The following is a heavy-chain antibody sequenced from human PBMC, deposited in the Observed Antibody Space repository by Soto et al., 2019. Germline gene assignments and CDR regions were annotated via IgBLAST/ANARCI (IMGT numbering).Heavy chain of an antibody. CDR2: INPNSGGT. D-gene: IGHD3-10*01. CDR3: AVGGRALWLGDFFGGSAP. V-gene: IGHV1-2*04. CDR1: WYTFTGYY. J-gene: IGHJ5*02. Sequence: ASLKVSFKGSWYTFTGYYMDWVRQAPGKGLEWMGWINPNSGGTNYAQKFQGWVTMTRDTSISTAYMELSRLRSDDTAVYYCAVGGRALWLGDFFGGSAPWGQGTLVPVSS.